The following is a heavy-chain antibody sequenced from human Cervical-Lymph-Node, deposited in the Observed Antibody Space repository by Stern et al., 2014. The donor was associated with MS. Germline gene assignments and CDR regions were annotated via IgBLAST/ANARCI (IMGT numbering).Heavy chain of an antibody. CDR2: IIPILGIA. V-gene: IGHV1-69*04. CDR3: ARDGGYDSSGYDY. Sequence: QVQLLQPGAEVKKPGSSVKVSCKASGGTFSSYTISWVRQAPGQGLEWMGRIIPILGIANYAQKLQGRVTITADKSTSTAYMELSSLRSEDTAVYYCARDGGYDSSGYDYWGQGTLVTVSS. J-gene: IGHJ4*02. CDR1: GGTFSSYT. D-gene: IGHD3-22*01.